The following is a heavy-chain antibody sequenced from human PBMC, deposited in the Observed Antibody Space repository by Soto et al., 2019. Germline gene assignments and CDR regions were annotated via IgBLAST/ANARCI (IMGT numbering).Heavy chain of an antibody. CDR3: ARARWYDAFDV. CDR1: GFFISSGNY. J-gene: IGHJ3*01. V-gene: IGHV4-38-2*01. D-gene: IGHD2-15*01. Sequence: SETLSLTCAVSGFFISSGNYWGWIRKPPGKGLEWIGSIFHGGNTYYNPSLKSRVTISVDTSKNQFSLKLNPVTAADTAVYYCARARWYDAFDVWGQGTVVTVS. CDR2: IFHGGNT.